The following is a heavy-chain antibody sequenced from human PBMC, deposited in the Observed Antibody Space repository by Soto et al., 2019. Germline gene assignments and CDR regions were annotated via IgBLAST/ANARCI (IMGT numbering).Heavy chain of an antibody. D-gene: IGHD5-12*01. CDR1: GGTFSSYT. V-gene: IGHV1-69*08. CDR2: IIPILGIA. CDR3: ARDRGSGYHGDWFDP. Sequence: QVQLVQSGAEVKKPGSSVKVSCKASGGTFSSYTISWVRQAPGQGLEWMGRIIPILGIANYAQKFQGRVTITADKSTSTAYMELSSLRSEDTAVYYCARDRGSGYHGDWFDPWGQGTLVTVSS. J-gene: IGHJ5*02.